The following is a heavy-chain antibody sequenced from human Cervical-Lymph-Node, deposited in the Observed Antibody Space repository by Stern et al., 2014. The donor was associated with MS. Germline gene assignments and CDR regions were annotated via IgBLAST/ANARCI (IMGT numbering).Heavy chain of an antibody. V-gene: IGHV3-20*01. J-gene: IGHJ6*02. CDR1: GFTFEDYG. Sequence: EVQLVESGGGVVRPGRSLRLSCAASGFTFEDYGMRWVRQGPGQGLEWVAALNWNGGSTVYAGSVQGRFTISRDNAKNSLYLQMNSLRAEDTALYHCARAFCTGGVCYSFPFYGMDVWGQGTTVTVSS. D-gene: IGHD2-8*02. CDR3: ARAFCTGGVCYSFPFYGMDV. CDR2: LNWNGGST.